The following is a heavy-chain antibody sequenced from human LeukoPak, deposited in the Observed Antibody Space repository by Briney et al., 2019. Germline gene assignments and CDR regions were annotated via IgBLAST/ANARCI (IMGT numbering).Heavy chain of an antibody. V-gene: IGHV5-51*01. Sequence: GESLKISCKGSGYSFTSYWVAWVRRMPGKGLEWMGIIYPRDSDTRYSPSFQGQVTSSADKSINTAYLQWSGLKASDTAVYYCARHVTTASAARGFDIWGQGTMVTVSS. D-gene: IGHD1-14*01. CDR3: ARHVTTASAARGFDI. CDR2: IYPRDSDT. CDR1: GYSFTSYW. J-gene: IGHJ3*02.